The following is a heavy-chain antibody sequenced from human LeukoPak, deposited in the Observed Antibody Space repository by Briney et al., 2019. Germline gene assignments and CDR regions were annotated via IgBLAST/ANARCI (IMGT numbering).Heavy chain of an antibody. CDR3: ARANYDFWSGYYTSYYYYGMDV. CDR2: ISAYNGNT. D-gene: IGHD3-3*01. J-gene: IGHJ6*02. V-gene: IGHV1-18*04. CDR1: GYTFTGYY. Sequence: AASVKVSCKASGYTFTGYYLHWVRQAPGQGLEWMGWISAYNGNTNYAQKLQGRVTMTTDTSTSTAYMELRGLRSDDTAVYYCARANYDFWSGYYTSYYYYGMDVWGQGTTVTVSS.